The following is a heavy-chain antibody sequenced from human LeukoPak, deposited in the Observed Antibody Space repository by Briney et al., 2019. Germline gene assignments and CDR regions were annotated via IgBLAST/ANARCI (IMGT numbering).Heavy chain of an antibody. CDR3: AREPRDYGDYSDWYFDL. CDR2: IYYSGST. V-gene: IGHV4-39*07. D-gene: IGHD4-17*01. J-gene: IGHJ2*01. Sequence: SETLSLTCTVSGGSISSSSYYWGWIRQPPGKGLEWIGSIYYSGSTYYNPSLKSRVTISVDTSKNQFSLKLSSVTAADTAVYYCAREPRDYGDYSDWYFDLWGRGTLVTVSS. CDR1: GGSISSSSYY.